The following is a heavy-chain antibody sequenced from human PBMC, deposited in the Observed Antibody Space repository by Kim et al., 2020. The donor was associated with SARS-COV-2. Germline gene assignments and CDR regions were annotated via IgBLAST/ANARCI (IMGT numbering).Heavy chain of an antibody. CDR3: AKDFAWGGGIRLGELSPYDY. V-gene: IGHV3-23*01. Sequence: GGSLRLSCAASGFTFSSYAMSWVRQAPGKGLEWVSAISGSGGSTYYADSVKGRFTISRDNSKNTLYLQMNSLRAEDTAVYYCAKDFAWGGGIRLGELSPYDYWGQGTLVTVSS. CDR1: GFTFSSYA. J-gene: IGHJ4*02. CDR2: ISGSGGST. D-gene: IGHD3-16*02.